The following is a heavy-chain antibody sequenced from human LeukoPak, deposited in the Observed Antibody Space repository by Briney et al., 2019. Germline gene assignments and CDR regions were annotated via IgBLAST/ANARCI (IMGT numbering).Heavy chain of an antibody. CDR3: ARDDQRTGRDY. J-gene: IGHJ4*02. CDR1: GYSISSDYY. CDR2: IYYSGST. D-gene: IGHD7-27*01. Sequence: PSETLSLTCTVSGYSISSDYYWGWIRQPPGKGLEWIGYIYYSGSTNYNPSLKSRVTISVDTSKNQFSLKLSSVTAADTAVYYCARDDQRTGRDYWGQGTLVTVSS. V-gene: IGHV4-59*01.